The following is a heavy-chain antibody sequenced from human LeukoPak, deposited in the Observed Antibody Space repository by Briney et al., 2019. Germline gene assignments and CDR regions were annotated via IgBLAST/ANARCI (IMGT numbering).Heavy chain of an antibody. CDR3: AVHDYGDYWFDP. D-gene: IGHD4-17*01. J-gene: IGHJ5*02. Sequence: ASVKVSCKASGYTLTGYYLHWVRQAPGQGLEWMGWINPNSGGTNYAQKFQGRVTMTRDTSISTAYMELSRLRSDDTAVYYCAVHDYGDYWFDPWGQGALVTVSS. CDR1: GYTLTGYY. V-gene: IGHV1-2*02. CDR2: INPNSGGT.